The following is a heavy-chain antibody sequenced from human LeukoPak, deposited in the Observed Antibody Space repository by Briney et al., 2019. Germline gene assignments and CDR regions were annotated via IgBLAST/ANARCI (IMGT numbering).Heavy chain of an antibody. D-gene: IGHD2-2*01. CDR3: ARVPKGSHVVVPATLEASWYFDL. J-gene: IGHJ2*01. CDR1: GFTFDDFG. V-gene: IGHV3-20*04. Sequence: PGGSLRLSCAASGFTFDDFGMSWVRQAPGKGLEWVSGIRNGGSTDSTDSVKGRFTISRDNAKNSLYLQMNSLRAGDTAFYYCARVPKGSHVVVPATLEASWYFDLWGRGTLVTVSS. CDR2: IRNGGST.